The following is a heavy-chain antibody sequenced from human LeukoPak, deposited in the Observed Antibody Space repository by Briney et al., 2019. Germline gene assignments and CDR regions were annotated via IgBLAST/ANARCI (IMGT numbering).Heavy chain of an antibody. D-gene: IGHD6-19*01. CDR1: GFSFKDYW. V-gene: IGHV3-7*01. J-gene: IGHJ4*02. CDR3: AKGRIAVAGTYYFDY. Sequence: GGSLRLSCAASGFSFKDYWMSWVRQAPGKGLEWVADITPDGSGKTYVDSVKGRFTISRDNAKQSLYLQMNSLRAEDTAVYYCAKGRIAVAGTYYFDYWGQGTLVTVSS. CDR2: ITPDGSGK.